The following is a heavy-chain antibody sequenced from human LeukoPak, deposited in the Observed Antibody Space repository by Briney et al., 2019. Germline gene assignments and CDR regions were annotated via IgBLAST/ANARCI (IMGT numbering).Heavy chain of an antibody. CDR3: ARLLIVDTAMVGSHYFDY. Sequence: SETLSLTCTVSGGSISSYCWSWIRQPPGKGLEWIGYIYYSGSTNYNPSLKSRVTISVYTSKNQFSLKLSSVTAADTAVYYCARLLIVDTAMVGSHYFDYWGQGTLVTVSS. V-gene: IGHV4-59*08. CDR1: GGSISSYC. CDR2: IYYSGST. J-gene: IGHJ4*02. D-gene: IGHD5-18*01.